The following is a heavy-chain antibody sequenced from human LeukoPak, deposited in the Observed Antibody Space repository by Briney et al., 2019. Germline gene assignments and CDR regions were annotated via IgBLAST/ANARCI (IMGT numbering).Heavy chain of an antibody. Sequence: GASVKVSCNASGYTFTGYYMHWVRQDPGQGLEWMGWINPNSGGTNYAQKFQGRVTMTRDTSISTAYMELRSLRSDDTAVYYCARDTDYGDFHFDYWGQGTLVTVSS. CDR3: ARDTDYGDFHFDY. CDR2: INPNSGGT. D-gene: IGHD4-17*01. J-gene: IGHJ4*02. CDR1: GYTFTGYY. V-gene: IGHV1-2*02.